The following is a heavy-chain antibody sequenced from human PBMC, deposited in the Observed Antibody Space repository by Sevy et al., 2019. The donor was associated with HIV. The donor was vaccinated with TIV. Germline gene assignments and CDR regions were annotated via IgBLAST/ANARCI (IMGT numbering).Heavy chain of an antibody. Sequence: SETLSLTCGVSGGSISSISNYWVWIRQPPGRELEWFGSIYYEGTTYYNPSLQGRVRISGNTSKNLFSLDLTSVTAADTAVYYCASLSAFYHYMDVWGKGTTVTVSS. CDR2: IYYEGTT. CDR3: ASLSAFYHYMDV. V-gene: IGHV4-39*01. J-gene: IGHJ6*03. CDR1: GGSISSISNY.